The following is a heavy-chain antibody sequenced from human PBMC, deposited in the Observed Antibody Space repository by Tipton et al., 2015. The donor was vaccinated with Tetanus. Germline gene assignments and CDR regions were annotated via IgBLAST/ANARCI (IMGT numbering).Heavy chain of an antibody. J-gene: IGHJ4*02. V-gene: IGHV4-34*01. CDR3: ARGVDRAKAGTD. CDR2: IHPSGST. D-gene: IGHD5-18*01. CDR1: GGSFSGYY. Sequence: TLSLTCAVYGGSFSGYYCSWIRQSPGRGLEWIGEIHPSGSTHYNPSFTSRITLSQDTSKNQFSLKLNSVTAADTAVYYCARGVDRAKAGTDWGQGTLVTVSS.